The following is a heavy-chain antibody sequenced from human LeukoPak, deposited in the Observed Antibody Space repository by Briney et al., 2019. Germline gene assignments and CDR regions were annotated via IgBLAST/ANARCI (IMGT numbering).Heavy chain of an antibody. D-gene: IGHD3-10*01. CDR3: AKARSYGSGSCDY. CDR1: GFTFDDYA. J-gene: IGHJ4*02. V-gene: IGHV3-9*01. Sequence: GRSLRLSCAASGFTFDDYAMHWVRQAPGKGLEWVSGISWNSGSIGYADSVKGRFTISRDNAKNSLYLQMNSLRAEDTALYYCAKARSYGSGSCDYWGQGTLVTVSS. CDR2: ISWNSGSI.